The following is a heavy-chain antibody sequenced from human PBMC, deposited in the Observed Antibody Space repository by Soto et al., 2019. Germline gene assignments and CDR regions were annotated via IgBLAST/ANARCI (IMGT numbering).Heavy chain of an antibody. Sequence: EVQLVESGGGLVQPGGSLRLSCAASGFTFSSYSMNWVRQAPGKGLEWVSYISSSSSTIYYADSVKGRFTISRDNAKNSLYLQMKSLTAEDTAVYYCARGLDYIAAAGTFYWGQGTLVTVSS. J-gene: IGHJ4*02. CDR1: GFTFSSYS. V-gene: IGHV3-48*01. CDR2: ISSSSSTI. CDR3: ARGLDYIAAAGTFY. D-gene: IGHD6-13*01.